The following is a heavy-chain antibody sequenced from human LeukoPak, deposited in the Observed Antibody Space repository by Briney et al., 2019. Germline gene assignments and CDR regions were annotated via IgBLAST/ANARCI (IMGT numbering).Heavy chain of an antibody. D-gene: IGHD6-25*01. CDR2: ISSSSSYI. J-gene: IGHJ5*02. Sequence: GGSLRLSCAAAGFRFNKYWMSWVRQTTGKGLEWVSSISSSSSYIYYADSVKGRFTISRDNAKNSLYLQMNSLRAEDTAVYYCAKEPSARGWFDPWGQGTLVTVSS. CDR1: GFRFNKYW. V-gene: IGHV3-21*04. CDR3: AKEPSARGWFDP.